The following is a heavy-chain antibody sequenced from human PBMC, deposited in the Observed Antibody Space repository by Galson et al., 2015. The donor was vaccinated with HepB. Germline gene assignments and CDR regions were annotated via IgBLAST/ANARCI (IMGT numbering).Heavy chain of an antibody. CDR1: GYTFSTST. Sequence: SLRLSCTASGYTFSTSTINWVRQAPGQGLEWVAVLTYDGSNTDYASTVRGRFTISRDTYRKTLYLQMYSLTPDDTAMYFCARESDRRFYFEHWGQGTLVAVSS. CDR2: LTYDGSNT. V-gene: IGHV3-30*04. J-gene: IGHJ4*02. CDR3: ARESDRRFYFEH.